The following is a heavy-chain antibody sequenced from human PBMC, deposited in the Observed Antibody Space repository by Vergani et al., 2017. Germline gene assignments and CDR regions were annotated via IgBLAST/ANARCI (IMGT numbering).Heavy chain of an antibody. CDR3: ARGVGY. CDR2: IASSDTTV. J-gene: IGHJ4*02. V-gene: IGHV3-11*04. CDR1: GFFFSDYY. Sequence: AQLAESGGGLVQPGQSLRLSCTASGFFFSDYYMSWLRQAPGKGLEWISYIASSDTTVYYADSVKGRFTISRDNAKNSLYLEMNSLRAEDTAVYYCARGVGYWGQGTLVTVSS.